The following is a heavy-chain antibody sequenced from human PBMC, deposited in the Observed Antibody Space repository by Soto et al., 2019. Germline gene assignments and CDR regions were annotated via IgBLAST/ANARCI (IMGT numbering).Heavy chain of an antibody. V-gene: IGHV3-21*01. CDR3: ARAYGDYVDFDY. D-gene: IGHD4-17*01. Sequence: EVQLVESGGGLVKPGGSLRLSCAASGFTFSSYSMNWVRQAPGKGLEWVSSISSSSSYIYYADSVKGLFTISRDNAKNSLYLQMNSLRAEDTAVYYCARAYGDYVDFDYWGQGTLVTVSS. CDR1: GFTFSSYS. J-gene: IGHJ4*02. CDR2: ISSSSSYI.